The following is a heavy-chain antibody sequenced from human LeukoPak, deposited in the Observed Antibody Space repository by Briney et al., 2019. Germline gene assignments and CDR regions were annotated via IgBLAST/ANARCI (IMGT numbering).Heavy chain of an antibody. Sequence: GASVKVSCKTSGYTFTSYDINWVRQATGQGLEYMGWMNPNSGNTGYAKKFQGRVSITRNTSISTAYMELSSLRSEDTAVYYCARARGAVAGPEDAFDIWGQGTMVTVSS. J-gene: IGHJ3*02. V-gene: IGHV1-8*03. CDR2: MNPNSGNT. CDR1: GYTFTSYD. D-gene: IGHD6-19*01. CDR3: ARARGAVAGPEDAFDI.